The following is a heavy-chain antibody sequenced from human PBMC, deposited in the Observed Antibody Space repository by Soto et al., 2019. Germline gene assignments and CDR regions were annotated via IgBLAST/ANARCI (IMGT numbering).Heavy chain of an antibody. Sequence: PSETLSLTCTVSGGSISSSSYYWGWIRQPPGKGLEWIGSIYYSGSTYYNPSLKSRVTISVDTSKNQFSLKLSSVTAADTAVYYCARLPASGYSSSWYVEYYYYSYGMDVWGQGTTVTVSS. J-gene: IGHJ6*02. CDR3: ARLPASGYSSSWYVEYYYYSYGMDV. CDR1: GGSISSSSYY. D-gene: IGHD6-13*01. CDR2: IYYSGST. V-gene: IGHV4-39*01.